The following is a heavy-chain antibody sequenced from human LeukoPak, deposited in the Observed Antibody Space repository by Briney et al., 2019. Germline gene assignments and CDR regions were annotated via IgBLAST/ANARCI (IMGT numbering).Heavy chain of an antibody. CDR3: ARVRDIVVVPAAMTVNWFDP. Sequence: PGGSLRLSCAASGFTFSSYWMSWVRQAPGKGLEWVANIKQDGSEKYYVDSVKGRFTISRDNAKNSLYLQMNSLRAEDTAVYYCARVRDIVVVPAAMTVNWFDPWGQGTLVTVSS. CDR1: GFTFSSYW. V-gene: IGHV3-7*01. J-gene: IGHJ5*02. D-gene: IGHD2-2*01. CDR2: IKQDGSEK.